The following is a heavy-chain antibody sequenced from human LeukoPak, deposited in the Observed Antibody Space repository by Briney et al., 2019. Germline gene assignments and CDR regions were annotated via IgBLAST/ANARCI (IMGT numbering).Heavy chain of an antibody. D-gene: IGHD5-24*01. CDR1: GGSVSSGSDY. CDR3: ARDVGGWLHFAL. J-gene: IGHJ4*02. CDR2: VDFSGST. V-gene: IGHV4-61*01. Sequence: SETLSLTCTVSGGSVSSGSDYWSWIRQPPGKGLGWIGYVDFSGSTGYKPSLKGRVPISAATPKNQCSRKLSSVTAADTAVYYCARDVGGWLHFALWGQGTLVTVSS.